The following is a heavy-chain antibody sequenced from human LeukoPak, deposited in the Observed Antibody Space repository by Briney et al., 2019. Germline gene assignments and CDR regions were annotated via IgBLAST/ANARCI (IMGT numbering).Heavy chain of an antibody. J-gene: IGHJ4*02. CDR3: ARQYSGYDYYFDY. V-gene: IGHV5-51*01. Sequence: GESLKISCKGSGYSFTNYWIGWVRQMPGKGLEWMGIIYPGDSDTRYSPSFQGQVTTSADKSISTAYLQWSSLKASDTAMYYCARQYSGYDYYFDYWGQGTLVTVSS. CDR2: IYPGDSDT. D-gene: IGHD5-12*01. CDR1: GYSFTNYW.